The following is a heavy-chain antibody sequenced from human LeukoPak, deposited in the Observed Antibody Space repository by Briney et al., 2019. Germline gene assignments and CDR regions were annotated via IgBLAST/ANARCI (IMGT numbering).Heavy chain of an antibody. J-gene: IGHJ4*02. D-gene: IGHD3-22*01. CDR3: ARGSATYYYDSSVLT. V-gene: IGHV3-53*01. CDR2: IHSGGNR. CDR1: GFTASSNY. Sequence: GGSLRLSCAASGFTASSNYINWVRQAPGKGLEWVSLIHSGGNRYYADSVKGRFTISRDNSKNTLFLEMNSLRAEDTAVYYCARGSATYYYDSSVLTWGQGTLVTVSS.